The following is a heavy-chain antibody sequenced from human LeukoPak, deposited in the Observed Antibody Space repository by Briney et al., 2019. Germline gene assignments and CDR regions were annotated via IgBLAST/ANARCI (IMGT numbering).Heavy chain of an antibody. J-gene: IGHJ5*02. CDR3: AGDYSSGWYNWFDP. CDR2: MNPNSGNT. D-gene: IGHD6-19*01. V-gene: IGHV1-8*01. Sequence: ASVKVSCKASGYTFTSYDINWVRQATGQGLEWMGWMNPNSGNTGYAQKFKGRVTMTRNTSISTAYMELSSLRSEDTAVYYCAGDYSSGWYNWFDPWGQGTLVTVSS. CDR1: GYTFTSYD.